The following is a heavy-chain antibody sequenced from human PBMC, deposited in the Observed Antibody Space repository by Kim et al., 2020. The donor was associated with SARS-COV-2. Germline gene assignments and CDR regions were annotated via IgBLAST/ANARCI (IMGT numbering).Heavy chain of an antibody. D-gene: IGHD6-19*01. V-gene: IGHV4-39*01. CDR3: ASDVAVAGYY. CDR1: GGSISSSSYY. J-gene: IGHJ4*02. CDR2: IYYSGST. Sequence: SETLSLTCTVSGGSISSSSYYWGWIRQPPGKGLEWIGSIYYSGSTYYNPSLKSRVTISVDTSKNQFSLKLSSVTAADTAVYYCASDVAVAGYYWGQGTLVTVSS.